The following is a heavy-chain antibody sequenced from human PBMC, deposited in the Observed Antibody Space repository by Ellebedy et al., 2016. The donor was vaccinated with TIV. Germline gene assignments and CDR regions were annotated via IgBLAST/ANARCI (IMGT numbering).Heavy chain of an antibody. CDR3: ARKSMVRGVELFDY. CDR2: TYYRSKWYN. CDR1: GDSVSSNSAA. V-gene: IGHV6-1*01. Sequence: SETLSLTCAISGDSVSSNSAAWNWIRQSPSRGLEWLGRTYYRSKWYNDYAVSVKSRITINPDTSKNQFSLQLNSVTPEDTAVYYCARKSMVRGVELFDYWGQGTLVTVSS. J-gene: IGHJ4*02. D-gene: IGHD3-10*01.